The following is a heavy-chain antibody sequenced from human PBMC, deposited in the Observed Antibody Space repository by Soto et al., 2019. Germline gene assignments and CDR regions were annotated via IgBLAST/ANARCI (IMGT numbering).Heavy chain of an antibody. V-gene: IGHV3-30*04. CDR1: GFTFSSYA. CDR3: ASTVSTTPGVDYYYGMDV. D-gene: IGHD4-4*01. J-gene: IGHJ6*02. CDR2: ISYDGSNK. Sequence: GGSLRLSCAASGFTFSSYAMHWVRQAPGKGLEWVAVISYDGSNKYYADSMKGRFTISRDNSKNTLYLQMNSLRAEDTAVDYCASTVSTTPGVDYYYGMDVWGQGTTVTVSS.